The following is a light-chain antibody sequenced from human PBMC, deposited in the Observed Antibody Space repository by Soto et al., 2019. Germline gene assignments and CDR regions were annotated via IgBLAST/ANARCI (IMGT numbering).Light chain of an antibody. Sequence: DIQMTQSPSSLSASVADRVTITCRASQTIGKYLNWYQQKPGKAPKLLIYAASSLQSGVPSRFSGSGSGTDFTLTISSLQPEDFATYYCLQDYNYPRTFGQGTKVEIK. J-gene: IGKJ1*01. CDR2: AAS. V-gene: IGKV1-39*01. CDR1: QTIGKY. CDR3: LQDYNYPRT.